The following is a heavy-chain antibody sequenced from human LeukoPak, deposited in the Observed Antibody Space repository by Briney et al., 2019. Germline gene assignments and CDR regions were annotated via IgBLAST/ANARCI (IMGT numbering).Heavy chain of an antibody. CDR3: ARDSVVEGGWYGFDY. CDR2: ISSSSSTI. D-gene: IGHD6-19*01. J-gene: IGHJ4*02. V-gene: IGHV3-48*04. CDR1: GFTFSSYS. Sequence: PGGSLRLSCAASGFTFSSYSMNWVRQAPGKGLEWVSYISSSSSTIYYADSVKGRFTISRDNAKNSLYLQMNSLRAEDTAVYYCARDSVVEGGWYGFDYWGQGTLVTVSS.